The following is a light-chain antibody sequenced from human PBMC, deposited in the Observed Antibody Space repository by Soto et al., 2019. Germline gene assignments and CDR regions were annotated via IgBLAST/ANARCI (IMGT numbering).Light chain of an antibody. CDR2: GAS. CDR3: QQYNNWPSGT. J-gene: IGKJ1*01. Sequence: EIVMTQSLATLSVSPGERATLSCRASKSVSSNLAWYQQKPGQAPRLLIYGASTRATGIPARFSGSGSGTEFTLTISSLQSEDFAVYYCQQYNNWPSGTFGQGTKVEIK. CDR1: KSVSSN. V-gene: IGKV3-15*01.